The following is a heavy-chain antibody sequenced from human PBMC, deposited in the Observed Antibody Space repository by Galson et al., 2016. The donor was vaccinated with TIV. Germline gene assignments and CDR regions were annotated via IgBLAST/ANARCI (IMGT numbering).Heavy chain of an antibody. CDR3: ARYLRSSNFDY. CDR1: GFTFETYA. J-gene: IGHJ4*02. Sequence: SLRLSCAASGFTFETYAMTWVRQAPGKGLEWVANIKQDGGEKYYVDSVKGRFTISRDNAKNSLYLQMNSLRAEDTAVYYCARYLRSSNFDYWGQGTLVTVSS. V-gene: IGHV3-7*01. CDR2: IKQDGGEK.